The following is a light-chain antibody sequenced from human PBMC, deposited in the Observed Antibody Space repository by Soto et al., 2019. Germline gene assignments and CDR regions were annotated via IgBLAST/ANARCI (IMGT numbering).Light chain of an antibody. CDR2: AAS. CDR1: QGIRND. V-gene: IGKV1-17*01. CDR3: QQSYTTPRT. J-gene: IGKJ1*01. Sequence: DVQMTQSPSSLSASVGDRVTITCRASQGIRNDLGWYQQKPGKAPKRLIYAASSLQSGVPSRFSGSGSGTEFSLTINGLQPEDFATYYCQQSYTTPRTFGQGTKVDIK.